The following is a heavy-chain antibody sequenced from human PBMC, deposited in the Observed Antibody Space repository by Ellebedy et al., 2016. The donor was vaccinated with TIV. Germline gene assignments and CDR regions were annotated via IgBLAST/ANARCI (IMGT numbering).Heavy chain of an antibody. CDR2: ISGYNSKT. D-gene: IGHD3-22*01. Sequence: ASVKVSCKASGYSFNYYGISWARQAPGQGLEWMGWISGYNSKTKYAEKFQGRVTLTKDTSTTTVYMELRSLRSDDTAVYYCTTDLVVITTSLHYYGMDVWGQGTTVTVSS. CDR1: GYSFNYYG. V-gene: IGHV1-18*01. J-gene: IGHJ6*02. CDR3: TTDLVVITTSLHYYGMDV.